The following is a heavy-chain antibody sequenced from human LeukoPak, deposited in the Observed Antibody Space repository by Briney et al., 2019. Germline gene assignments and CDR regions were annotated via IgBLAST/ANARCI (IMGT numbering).Heavy chain of an antibody. V-gene: IGHV3-66*01. CDR1: GFTVSSNY. J-gene: IGHJ4*02. Sequence: GGSLRLSCAASGFTVSSNYMSWVRQAPGKGLEWVSVIYSGGSTYYADSVKGRFTISRDNSKNTLYLQMNSLRAEDTAVYYCARDSPTVTTLSQSTDYFDYWGQGTLVTVSS. CDR2: IYSGGST. D-gene: IGHD4-17*01. CDR3: ARDSPTVTTLSQSTDYFDY.